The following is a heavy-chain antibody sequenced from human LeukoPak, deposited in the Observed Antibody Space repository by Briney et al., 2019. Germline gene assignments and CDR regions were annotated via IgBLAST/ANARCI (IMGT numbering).Heavy chain of an antibody. J-gene: IGHJ4*02. Sequence: GGSLRLSCAASGFTFSSYGMHWVRQAPGEVLEWVAVIWYDGSNKYYADSVKGRFTISRDNSKNTLYLQMNSLRAEDTAVYYCARDGTDYGGNDYVYWGQGTLVTVSS. V-gene: IGHV3-33*01. D-gene: IGHD4-23*01. CDR2: IWYDGSNK. CDR1: GFTFSSYG. CDR3: ARDGTDYGGNDYVY.